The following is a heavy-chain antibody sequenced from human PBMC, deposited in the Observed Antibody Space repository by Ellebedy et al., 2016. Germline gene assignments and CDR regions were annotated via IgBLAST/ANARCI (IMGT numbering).Heavy chain of an antibody. Sequence: SETLSLXCTVSGGSIRSDNFFWNWIRQPAGKGLEWIGRVYSRGSTTYSPSLASRVRMSVDTSKNQFSLEVKSVTAADTAIYYCARGEGYYHFRMDVWGKGTTVTVSS. V-gene: IGHV4-61*02. CDR2: VYSRGST. CDR3: ARGEGYYHFRMDV. CDR1: GGSIRSDNFF. J-gene: IGHJ6*04.